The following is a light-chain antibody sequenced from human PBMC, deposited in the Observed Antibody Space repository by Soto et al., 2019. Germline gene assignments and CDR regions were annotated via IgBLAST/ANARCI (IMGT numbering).Light chain of an antibody. CDR1: QGISSY. J-gene: IGKJ4*01. Sequence: AIRMTQSPSSFSASTGDRVTITCRASQGISSYLAWYQQKPGKAPKLLIYAASTLQSGVPSRFSGSGSGTDFTPTISCLQSEDFATYYCQQYYSYLLTFGGGTKVEIK. CDR2: AAS. CDR3: QQYYSYLLT. V-gene: IGKV1-8*01.